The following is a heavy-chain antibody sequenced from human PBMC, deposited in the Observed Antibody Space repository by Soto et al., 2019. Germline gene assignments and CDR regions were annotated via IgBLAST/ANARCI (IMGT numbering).Heavy chain of an antibody. CDR2: IYYSGST. Sequence: QVQLQGSSPGLVKPSQTLSLTCTVSGGSISSGGYYWSWIRQHPEKGLEWIEYIYYSGSTYYNPSLKSRVTISVDTSKNQFSLKLSSVTAADTAVYYCAAVCGGDCHNAFDIWGQGTMVTVSS. V-gene: IGHV4-31*03. J-gene: IGHJ3*02. D-gene: IGHD2-21*02. CDR1: GGSISSGGYY. CDR3: AAVCGGDCHNAFDI.